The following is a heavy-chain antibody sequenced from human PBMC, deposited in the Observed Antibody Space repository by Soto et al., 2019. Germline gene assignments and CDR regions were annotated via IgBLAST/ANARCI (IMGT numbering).Heavy chain of an antibody. CDR2: IIPIFGTA. V-gene: IGHV1-69*13. J-gene: IGHJ3*02. D-gene: IGHD5-12*01. CDR3: ARDIAIVATIGAYDAFDI. CDR1: GGTFSSYA. Sequence: SVKVSCKASGGTFSSYAISWVRQAPGQGLEWMGGIIPIFGTANYAQKFQGRVTITADESTSTAYMELSSLRSEDTAAYYCARDIAIVATIGAYDAFDIWGQGTMVTVSS.